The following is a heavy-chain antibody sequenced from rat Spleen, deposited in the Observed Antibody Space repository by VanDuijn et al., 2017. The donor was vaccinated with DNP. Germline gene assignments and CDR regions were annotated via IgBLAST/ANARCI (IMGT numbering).Heavy chain of an antibody. Sequence: QVQLQQSGAELAKPGSSVMISCKASGYTFTRYYITWIKQTTGQGLEYIGYINTGSGGTNYNEKFKGKATLTVDKSSSTAFMQLSSLTPDDSAVYYCARWVGARFAYWGQGTLVTVSS. J-gene: IGHJ3*01. V-gene: IGHV1-43*01. CDR3: ARWVGARFAY. CDR1: GYTFTRYY. D-gene: IGHD4-3*01. CDR2: INTGSGGT.